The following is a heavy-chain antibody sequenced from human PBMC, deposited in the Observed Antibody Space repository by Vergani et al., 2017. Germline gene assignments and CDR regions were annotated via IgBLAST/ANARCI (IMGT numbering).Heavy chain of an antibody. CDR1: GGSLSAGYYF. CDR2: ISASGNA. J-gene: IGHJ3*01. Sequence: QVQLQASGPGRVKPSQTLSLPCTMSGGSLSAGYYFWSWIRQPAGKGLEWLGLISASGNASHSPSLKTRVSMSVDTSKNQSSLTVTSVTAADTAIYFCARRSGGYYCGGKVHPRRTYFDVWGHGTVVTVSS. D-gene: IGHD2-21*01. V-gene: IGHV4-61*02. CDR3: ARRSGGYYCGGKVHPRRTYFDV.